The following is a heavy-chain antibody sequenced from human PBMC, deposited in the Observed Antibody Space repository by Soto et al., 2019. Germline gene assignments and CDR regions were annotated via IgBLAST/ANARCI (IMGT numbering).Heavy chain of an antibody. CDR3: ARSKYSISSFDY. CDR2: IYWDDDK. J-gene: IGHJ4*02. D-gene: IGHD6-6*01. CDR1: GFSLSTDDVG. V-gene: IGHV2-5*02. Sequence: SGPTLVNPTQTLTLTCSFSGFSLSTDDVGVGWIRQPPGKALDWLAVIYWDDDKRYSPSLKSRLTITKDTSKNQVLLTMTNMDPVDTATYFCARSKYSISSFDYWGQGALVTVSS.